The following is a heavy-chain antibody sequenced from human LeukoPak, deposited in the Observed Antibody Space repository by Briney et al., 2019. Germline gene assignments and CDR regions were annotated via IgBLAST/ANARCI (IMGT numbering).Heavy chain of an antibody. CDR1: GFTFSTYS. CDR2: IDSGSNNI. CDR3: AREIQAPGKTHDY. J-gene: IGHJ4*02. V-gene: IGHV3-48*01. Sequence: GGSLRLSCAASGFTFSTYSMNWVRQAPGKGLEWVSDIDSGSNNIHYADSVKGRFTISRDDAKNSLYLQMDSLRAEDTAVYYCAREIQAPGKTHDYWGQGTLVTVSS.